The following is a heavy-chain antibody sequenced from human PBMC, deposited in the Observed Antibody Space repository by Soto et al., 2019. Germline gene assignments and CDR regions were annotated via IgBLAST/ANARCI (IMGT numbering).Heavy chain of an antibody. CDR1: GGTFSSYT. J-gene: IGHJ4*02. CDR2: IIPILGIA. Sequence: ASVKVSCKASGGTFSSYTISWVRQAPGQGLEWMGRIIPILGIANYAQKFQGRVTITADKSTSTAYMELSSLRSEDTAVYYCATVPAAFYGFDYWGQGTLVTVSS. V-gene: IGHV1-69*02. CDR3: ATVPAAFYGFDY. D-gene: IGHD2-2*01.